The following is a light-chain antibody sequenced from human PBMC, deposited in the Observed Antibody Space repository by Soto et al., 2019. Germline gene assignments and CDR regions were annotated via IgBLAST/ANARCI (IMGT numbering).Light chain of an antibody. CDR1: QSVSSNY. V-gene: IGKV3-20*01. J-gene: IGKJ4*01. Sequence: EIVLNLSPGTLSLSPGDRATLSCRASQSVSSNYLAWYQQKPGQAPRLLIYGASSRATGIPDRFSGSGSGTDFTLTISRLEPEDFAVYYCQRYGTSLPLTFGGGTKVDIK. CDR3: QRYGTSLPLT. CDR2: GAS.